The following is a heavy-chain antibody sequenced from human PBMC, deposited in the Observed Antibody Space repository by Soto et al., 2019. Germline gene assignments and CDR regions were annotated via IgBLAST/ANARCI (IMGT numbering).Heavy chain of an antibody. CDR2: IYYSGST. CDR3: ARDLNYGDPHGADWFDP. Sequence: QVQLQESGPGLVKPSQTLSLTCTVSGGSISSGGYYWSWIHQHPGKGLEWIGYIYYSGSTNYNPSLKSRVTMSVDTSKNQFSLKLSSVTAADTAVYYCARDLNYGDPHGADWFDPWGQGTLVTVSS. J-gene: IGHJ5*02. D-gene: IGHD4-17*01. V-gene: IGHV4-31*03. CDR1: GGSISSGGYY.